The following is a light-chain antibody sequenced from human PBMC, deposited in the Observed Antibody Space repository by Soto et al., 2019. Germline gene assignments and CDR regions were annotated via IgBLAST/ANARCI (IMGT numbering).Light chain of an antibody. Sequence: EIPLTQCPSTLSESVGAIVTITCRAIQSISSWLAWYQQKPGKAPKLLIYDASSLESGVPQRFSGSGSGTEFTLTISSLQTDDISTYYCQQYHLYCTFGQGGKVDIK. CDR3: QQYHLYCT. J-gene: IGKJ1*01. CDR1: QSISSW. CDR2: DAS. V-gene: IGKV1-5*01.